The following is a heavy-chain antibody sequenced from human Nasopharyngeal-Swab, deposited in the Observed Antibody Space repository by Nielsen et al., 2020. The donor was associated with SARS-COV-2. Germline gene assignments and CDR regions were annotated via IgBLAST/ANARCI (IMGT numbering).Heavy chain of an antibody. CDR3: ARSLQLNYYSYIGMDV. J-gene: IGHJ6*02. D-gene: IGHD1-1*01. Sequence: ASVKVSCNASGYTFTSYDINWVRQAPGQGLEWMGWMNPDSGKTGYVQKFQGTVTMTRDTSISTAYMELTSLTSEDTAVYYCARSLQLNYYSYIGMDVWGQGTTVTVSS. CDR1: GYTFTSYD. CDR2: MNPDSGKT. V-gene: IGHV1-8*01.